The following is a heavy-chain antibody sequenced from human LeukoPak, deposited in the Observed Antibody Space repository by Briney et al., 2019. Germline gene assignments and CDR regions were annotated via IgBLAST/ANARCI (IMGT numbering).Heavy chain of an antibody. CDR1: GFTFSSYA. J-gene: IGHJ4*02. CDR2: ISGIGGST. Sequence: GGSLRLSCAASGFTFSSYAMSWVRHAPGKGLECVSPISGIGGSTYYADSVKGRFTISRDNSKNTLYLQMHSLRAEDTDVYYCEKIAGNYDFWSGTVWYFDYWGQGTLVTVSS. V-gene: IGHV3-23*01. D-gene: IGHD3-3*01. CDR3: EKIAGNYDFWSGTVWYFDY.